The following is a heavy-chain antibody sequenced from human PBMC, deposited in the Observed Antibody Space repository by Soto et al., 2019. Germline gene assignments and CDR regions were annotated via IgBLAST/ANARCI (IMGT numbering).Heavy chain of an antibody. V-gene: IGHV4-30-2*01. CDR2: IYHSGST. Sequence: QLQLQESGSGLVKPSQTLSLTCAVSGGSISSGRYSWSWIRQPPGKGLEWIGYIYHSGSTYYNPSLKSRVTISVDRSKNQFSLKLSSMTAADTAVYYCASHEWELLALDYSGQGTLVTVSS. J-gene: IGHJ4*02. CDR1: GGSISSGRYS. CDR3: ASHEWELLALDY. D-gene: IGHD1-26*01.